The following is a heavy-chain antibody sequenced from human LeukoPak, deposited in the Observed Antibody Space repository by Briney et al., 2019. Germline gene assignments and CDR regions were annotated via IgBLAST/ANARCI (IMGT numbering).Heavy chain of an antibody. CDR3: ARGGIPYYYYMDV. J-gene: IGHJ6*03. Sequence: ASVKVSCKASGYTFTTYVMNWVRQAPGQGLEWMRWINTNTGNPTYAQGFTGRFVFSLDTSVSTAYLQISSLKAEDTAVYYCARGGIPYYYYMDVWGKGTTVTVSS. V-gene: IGHV7-4-1*02. D-gene: IGHD3-16*01. CDR2: INTNTGNP. CDR1: GYTFTTYV.